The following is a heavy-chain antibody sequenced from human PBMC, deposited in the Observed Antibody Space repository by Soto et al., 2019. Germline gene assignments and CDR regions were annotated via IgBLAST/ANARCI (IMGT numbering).Heavy chain of an antibody. CDR1: GYTLTELS. Sequence: ASVKVSCKVSGYTLTELSMHWVRQAPGKGLEWMGGFDPEDGETIHAQKFQGRVTMTEDTSTDTAYMELSSLRSEDTAVYYCATTLAVAAPFDYWGQGTLVTASS. CDR2: FDPEDGET. D-gene: IGHD6-19*01. J-gene: IGHJ4*02. CDR3: ATTLAVAAPFDY. V-gene: IGHV1-24*01.